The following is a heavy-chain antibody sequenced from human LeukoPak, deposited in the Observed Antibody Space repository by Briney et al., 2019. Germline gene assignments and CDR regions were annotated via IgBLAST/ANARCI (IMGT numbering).Heavy chain of an antibody. J-gene: IGHJ4*02. CDR3: AKSPRSGWYDYFDY. V-gene: IGHV1-8*01. D-gene: IGHD6-19*01. Sequence: ASVKVSCKASGYTFTSYDINWVRQATGQGLKWMGWMNPNSGNTGYAQKFQGRVTMTRNTSISTAYMELSSLRSEDTAVYYCAKSPRSGWYDYFDYWGQGTLVTVSS. CDR1: GYTFTSYD. CDR2: MNPNSGNT.